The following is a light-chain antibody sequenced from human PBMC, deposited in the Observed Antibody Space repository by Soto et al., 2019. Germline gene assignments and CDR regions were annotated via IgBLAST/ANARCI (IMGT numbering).Light chain of an antibody. Sequence: EIVLTQSPGTLSLSPGERATLSCRASQGVTPAYLAWYQHKPGQAPRLLIYGASNRATDTPDRFSGSGSGTDFTLIISGVEAEDFAMYYCQQYGDSPWTFGQGTRVDFK. J-gene: IGKJ1*01. V-gene: IGKV3-20*01. CDR3: QQYGDSPWT. CDR1: QGVTPAY. CDR2: GAS.